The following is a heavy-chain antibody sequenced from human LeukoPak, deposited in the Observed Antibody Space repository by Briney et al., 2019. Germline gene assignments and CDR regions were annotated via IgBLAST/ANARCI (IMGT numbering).Heavy chain of an antibody. CDR2: ISGSGTYT. V-gene: IGHV3-11*03. CDR3: ASKRGYCTSTSCYYSWFDP. Sequence: PGGSLRLSCAASGFTFSSYWMHWVRQAPGKGLEWVSYISGSGTYTNYADSVKGRFTISRDNAKNSLYLQMNSLRAEDTAVYYCASKRGYCTSTSCYYSWFDPWGQGTLVTVSS. D-gene: IGHD2-2*01. CDR1: GFTFSSYW. J-gene: IGHJ5*02.